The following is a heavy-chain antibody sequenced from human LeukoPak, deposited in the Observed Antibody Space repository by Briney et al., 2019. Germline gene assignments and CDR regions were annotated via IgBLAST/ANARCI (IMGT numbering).Heavy chain of an antibody. V-gene: IGHV4-39*01. D-gene: IGHD1-1*01. CDR2: IYYSGVT. CDR3: VGRKSTTPNWFDP. Sequence: SETLSLTCTASGGSINSASYYWGWIRQSPGKGLEWIGAIYYSGVTFYNPSLKSRVTISVDTSKNQFSLKLSSVTAADTSIYYCVGRKSTTPNWFDPWGQGTLVTVSS. J-gene: IGHJ5*02. CDR1: GGSINSASYY.